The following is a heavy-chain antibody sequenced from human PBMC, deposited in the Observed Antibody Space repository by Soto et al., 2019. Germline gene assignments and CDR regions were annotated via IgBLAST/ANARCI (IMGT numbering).Heavy chain of an antibody. V-gene: IGHV4-4*02. Sequence: QVQLQESGPGLVKPSRTLSLTCAVSGGSISSSNWWSWVRQPPGQGLEWSGEIHHSGGTNDNPSRKSRVTISVDKSKYQFSLKLSSVTAADTAVYYCARDRRGSSWYYFDYWGQGTLVTVSS. D-gene: IGHD6-13*01. CDR1: GGSISSSNW. J-gene: IGHJ4*02. CDR3: ARDRRGSSWYYFDY. CDR2: IHHSGGT.